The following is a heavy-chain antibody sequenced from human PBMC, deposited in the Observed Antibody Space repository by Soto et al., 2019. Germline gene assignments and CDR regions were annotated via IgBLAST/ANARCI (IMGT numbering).Heavy chain of an antibody. J-gene: IGHJ4*02. CDR1: GFTFSSYA. D-gene: IGHD6-19*01. Sequence: QVQLVESGGGVVQPGRSLRLTCAASGFTFSSYAMHWVRQAPGKGLEWVAVLSYDGSNKYYAGSLKGQFTISRDNYKNTLYLQMSSLRAEDTAVYYCAREKPPHSGGWHNRHCAYWGQGTLVTVSS. CDR2: LSYDGSNK. V-gene: IGHV3-30-3*01. CDR3: AREKPPHSGGWHNRHCAY.